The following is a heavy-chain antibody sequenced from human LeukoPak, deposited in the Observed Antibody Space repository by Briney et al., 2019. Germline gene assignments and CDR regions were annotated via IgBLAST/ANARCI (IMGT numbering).Heavy chain of an antibody. CDR2: ISYSGSTI. CDR3: ARRLAP. V-gene: IGHV3-48*03. CDR1: GFTFSSCD. Sequence: GGSLTLSCVASGFTFSSCDMNWVRRAPGQGLEWVSYISYSGSTIYYADSLKGRFTISRDNAKSSLYLQMNSLRDDDTAVYDCARRLAPGGQGTLVTVS. D-gene: IGHD2-2*01. J-gene: IGHJ4*02.